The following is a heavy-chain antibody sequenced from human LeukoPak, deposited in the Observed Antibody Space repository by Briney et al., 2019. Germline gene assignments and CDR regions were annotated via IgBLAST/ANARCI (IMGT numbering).Heavy chain of an antibody. CDR2: IYYSGST. D-gene: IGHD3/OR15-3a*01. Sequence: SQTLSLTCTVSGDSISSGGYYWSWIRQPPGKGLEWIGYIYYSGSTNYNPSLKSRVTISVDTSKNQFSLKLSSVTAADTAVYYCARVILGSDFWTGFDYWGQGTLVTVSS. J-gene: IGHJ4*02. CDR3: ARVILGSDFWTGFDY. V-gene: IGHV4-61*08. CDR1: GDSISSGGYY.